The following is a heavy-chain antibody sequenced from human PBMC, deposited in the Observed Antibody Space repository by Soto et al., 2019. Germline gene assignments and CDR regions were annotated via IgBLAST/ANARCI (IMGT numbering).Heavy chain of an antibody. D-gene: IGHD4-17*01. Sequence: ASVKVSCKASGYTFTSYGISWVRQAPGQGLEWMGWISAYNGNTSYAQKLQGRVTMTTDTSTSTAYMELRSLRSDDTAMYYCALYGAKKTDAFDIWGQGTMVTVSS. J-gene: IGHJ3*02. CDR1: GYTFTSYG. V-gene: IGHV1-18*01. CDR2: ISAYNGNT. CDR3: ALYGAKKTDAFDI.